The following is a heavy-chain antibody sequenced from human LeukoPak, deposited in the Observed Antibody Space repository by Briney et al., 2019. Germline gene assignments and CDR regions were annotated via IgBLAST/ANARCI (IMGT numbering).Heavy chain of an antibody. J-gene: IGHJ6*03. V-gene: IGHV1-2*05. CDR2: INPTTGVA. Sequence: ASVKVSCKTSGYTFTVHYMNWVRQAPGQGLEWMGRINPTTGVANYAQKFQGRITVTRDTSINTAYMELSSLTPDCARLDRNYYYLDVWGQGTTVTVSS. CDR1: GYTFTVHY. CDR3: YYYLDV. D-gene: IGHD1-1*01.